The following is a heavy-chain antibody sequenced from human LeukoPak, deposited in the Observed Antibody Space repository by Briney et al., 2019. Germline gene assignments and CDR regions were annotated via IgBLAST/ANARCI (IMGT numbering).Heavy chain of an antibody. V-gene: IGHV4-38-2*02. Sequence: SETLSLTCTVSGYSISSGYYWGWIRQPPGKGLEWIGSIYHSGSTYYNPSLKSRVTISVDTSKNQFSLKLSSVTAADTAVYYCARDSLWFGELLYFYWGQGTLVTVSS. CDR2: IYHSGST. CDR1: GYSISSGYY. J-gene: IGHJ4*02. CDR3: ARDSLWFGELLYFY. D-gene: IGHD3-10*01.